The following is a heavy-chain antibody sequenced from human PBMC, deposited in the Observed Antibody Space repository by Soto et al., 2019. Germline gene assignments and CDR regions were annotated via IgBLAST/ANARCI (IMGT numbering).Heavy chain of an antibody. Sequence: EVQLLESGGGLVQPGGSLRLSCAASGFTFSSYAMSWVRQAPGRGLEWVSAISGSGGTTYYGDSVRGRFTVSRDNSRDTLYLQLNSLRADDTALYYCARNCGGDCYTTFDHWGQGTLVTVSS. D-gene: IGHD2-21*02. CDR2: ISGSGGTT. J-gene: IGHJ4*02. CDR1: GFTFSSYA. CDR3: ARNCGGDCYTTFDH. V-gene: IGHV3-23*01.